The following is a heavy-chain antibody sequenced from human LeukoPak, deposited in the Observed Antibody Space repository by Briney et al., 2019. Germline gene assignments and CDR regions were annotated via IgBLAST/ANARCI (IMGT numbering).Heavy chain of an antibody. D-gene: IGHD2-15*01. CDR2: IIPIFGTA. CDR3: ARDPSRGYCSGGSCYSGTHDAFDI. Sequence: AASVKVSCKASGGTFSSYAISWVRQAPGQGLEWMGGIIPIFGTANYAQKFQGRVTITADESTSTAYMELSSLRSEDTAVYYCARDPSRGYCSGGSCYSGTHDAFDIWGQGTMVTVSS. V-gene: IGHV1-69*13. J-gene: IGHJ3*02. CDR1: GGTFSSYA.